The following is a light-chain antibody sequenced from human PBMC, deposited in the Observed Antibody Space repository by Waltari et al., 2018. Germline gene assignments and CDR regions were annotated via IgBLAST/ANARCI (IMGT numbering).Light chain of an antibody. CDR3: QQYYSTPRT. CDR2: WAS. CDR1: QSGLYSSNNKNY. Sequence: DIVMTQSPDSLAVSLCERATINCQSSQSGLYSSNNKNYLAWYQQKPGQPPKLLIYWASTRESGVPDRFSGSGSGTDFTLTISSLQAEDVAVYYCQQYYSTPRTFGQGTKVEIK. J-gene: IGKJ1*01. V-gene: IGKV4-1*01.